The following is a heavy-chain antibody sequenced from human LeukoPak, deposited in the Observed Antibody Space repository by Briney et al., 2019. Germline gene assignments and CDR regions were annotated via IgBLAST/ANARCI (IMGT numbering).Heavy chain of an antibody. V-gene: IGHV3-23*01. CDR1: GFTFSSYG. J-gene: IGHJ4*02. D-gene: IGHD5-24*01. Sequence: GGSLRLSCAASGFTFSSYGMSWVRQAPGKGLEWVSSISSSGGSTYSADSVKGRFTISRDNAKNSLYLQMNSLRAEDTAVYYCARDRVEMATIRSFDYWGQGTLVTVSS. CDR3: ARDRVEMATIRSFDY. CDR2: ISSSGGST.